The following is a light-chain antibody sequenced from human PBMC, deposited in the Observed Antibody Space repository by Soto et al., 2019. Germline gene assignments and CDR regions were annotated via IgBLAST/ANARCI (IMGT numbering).Light chain of an antibody. CDR1: QSLAYSDGNTY. V-gene: IGKV2-30*01. CDR2: KVS. J-gene: IGKJ2*01. CDR3: MHGTHWPPYT. Sequence: DVVMTQSPLSLPVTLGQPASISCRSSQSLAYSDGNTYLNWFQQRPGQSPRRLIYKVSNRDSAVPGRFGGSGSGSDFRLKISRVEADDVGVFYCMHGTHWPPYTFGPGTKLEIK.